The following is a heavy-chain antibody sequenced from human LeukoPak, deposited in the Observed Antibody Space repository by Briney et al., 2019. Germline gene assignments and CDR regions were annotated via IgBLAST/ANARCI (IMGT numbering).Heavy chain of an antibody. CDR2: IYFTGGT. CDR1: ARSISIYC. CDR3: ARSDTFDI. V-gene: IGHV4-59*01. J-gene: IGHJ3*02. Sequence: SESLSLTRTASARSISIYCWNWIRHPPGKGLEWIGFIYFTGGTNYNPSLESRATISIDTSKTQFSLKLSSVTAADTAVYYCARSDTFDIWGQGTMVTVSS.